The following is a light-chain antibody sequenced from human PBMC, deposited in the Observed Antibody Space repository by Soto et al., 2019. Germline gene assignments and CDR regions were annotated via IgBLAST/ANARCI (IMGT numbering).Light chain of an antibody. Sequence: EIVMTQSPATLSVSPGARAPLSCRASQSISSNLAWYQQKPGQAPRLLIYGASSRATGIPDRFSGSGSGTDFTLTISRLEPEDFAVYYCQQYGSTFGQGTKVDIK. CDR2: GAS. V-gene: IGKV3-20*01. CDR3: QQYGST. J-gene: IGKJ1*01. CDR1: QSISSN.